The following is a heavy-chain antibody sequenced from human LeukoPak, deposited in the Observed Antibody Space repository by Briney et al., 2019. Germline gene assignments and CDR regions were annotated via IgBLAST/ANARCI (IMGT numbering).Heavy chain of an antibody. J-gene: IGHJ4*02. V-gene: IGHV4-31*03. D-gene: IGHD5-18*01. Sequence: SETLSLTCTVSGGAIDSGGYYWSWIRQHPGKGLEWIGYIYYSGSTYYNPSLKSRVTISLGTSRNQFSLKLSSVTAADTAVYYCARVARYSYGQLDCWGQGALVTVST. CDR3: ARVARYSYGQLDC. CDR2: IYYSGST. CDR1: GGAIDSGGYY.